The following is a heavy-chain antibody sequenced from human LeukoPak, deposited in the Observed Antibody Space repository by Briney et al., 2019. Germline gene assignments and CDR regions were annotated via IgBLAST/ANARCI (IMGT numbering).Heavy chain of an antibody. CDR2: IIPIFGTA. Sequence: SVKVSCKASGGTFSSYAISWVRQAPGQGLEWMGRIIPIFGTANYDQKFQGRVTITTDESASTAYMELSSLRSEDTAVYYCARDRRGTIFGVVTERPYYYYYYYMDVWGKGTTVTVSS. V-gene: IGHV1-69*05. CDR3: ARDRRGTIFGVVTERPYYYYYYYMDV. CDR1: GGTFSSYA. J-gene: IGHJ6*03. D-gene: IGHD3-3*01.